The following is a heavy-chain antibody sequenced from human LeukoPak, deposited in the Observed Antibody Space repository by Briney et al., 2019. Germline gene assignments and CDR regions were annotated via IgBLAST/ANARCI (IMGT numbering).Heavy chain of an antibody. Sequence: GGSLRLSCVASGFFFDDYGMHWVRQVPGKGLEWVSGISWQSRTRKYADSVRGRFTISRDNAKNSLYLQMNSLKLEDTALYYCVKDRDFLSGLDVWGQGTMVTVS. V-gene: IGHV3-9*01. D-gene: IGHD3-3*01. CDR2: ISWQSRTR. CDR3: VKDRDFLSGLDV. J-gene: IGHJ6*02. CDR1: GFFFDDYG.